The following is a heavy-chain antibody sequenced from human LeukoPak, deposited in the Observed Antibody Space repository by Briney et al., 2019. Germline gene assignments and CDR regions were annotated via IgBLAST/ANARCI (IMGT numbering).Heavy chain of an antibody. CDR1: GDSISSYY. J-gene: IGHJ5*02. CDR2: FYYSGYT. D-gene: IGHD6-13*01. CDR3: ATWAYTSSWSNWFDP. Sequence: PSETLSLTCTVSGDSISSYYWSWIRQPPGKGLEWIGCFYYSGYTKYNPSLKSRLTISVDTSKNQFSLKLRSVTAADTAMYYCATWAYTSSWSNWFDPWGQGTLVTVSS. V-gene: IGHV4-59*13.